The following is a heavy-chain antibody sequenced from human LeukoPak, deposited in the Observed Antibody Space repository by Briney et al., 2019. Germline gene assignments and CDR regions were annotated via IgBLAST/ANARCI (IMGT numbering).Heavy chain of an antibody. CDR1: GFTFSNYA. J-gene: IGHJ4*02. CDR2: ISFDGSRK. V-gene: IGHV3-30-3*01. D-gene: IGHD2-15*01. CDR3: ARARSGPFDY. Sequence: GGSLRLSCAASGFTFSNYAIHWVRQAPGKGLEWVAVISFDGSRKYYAGSVRGRFSISRDNSKNTMYLQMNSLRVEDTAVYYCARARSGPFDYWGQGTLVTVSS.